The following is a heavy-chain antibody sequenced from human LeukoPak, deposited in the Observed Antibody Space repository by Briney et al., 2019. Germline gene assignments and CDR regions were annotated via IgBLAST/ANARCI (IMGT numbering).Heavy chain of an antibody. CDR2: ISGSGGST. V-gene: IGHV3-23*01. J-gene: IGHJ4*02. Sequence: PGGSLRLSCAASGFTFSSYGMSWVRQAPGKVLEWVSAISGSGGSTYYADSVKGRFTISRDSSKNTLFLQMNRLRPEDAAVYYCAKAPVTTCRGAFCYPFDYWGLGTLVTVSS. D-gene: IGHD2-15*01. CDR3: AKAPVTTCRGAFCYPFDY. CDR1: GFTFSSYG.